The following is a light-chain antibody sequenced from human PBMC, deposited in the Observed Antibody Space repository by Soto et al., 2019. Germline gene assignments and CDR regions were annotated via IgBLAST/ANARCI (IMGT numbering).Light chain of an antibody. Sequence: DIVLTQSPGTLSLSPGERVTLSCRASQSVSSSYLAWYQQKPGQAPRLLIYGASSRAPGIPDRFSGSGSGTVVTVTISRLEPEDVAVYYCQQYGSSPMYTFGQGAKREIK. CDR1: QSVSSSY. CDR2: GAS. J-gene: IGKJ2*01. CDR3: QQYGSSPMYT. V-gene: IGKV3-20*01.